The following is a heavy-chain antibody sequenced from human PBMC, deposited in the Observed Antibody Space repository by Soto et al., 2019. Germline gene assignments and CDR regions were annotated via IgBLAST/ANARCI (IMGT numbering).Heavy chain of an antibody. Sequence: GGSLRLSCAASGFTFSSYAMHWVRQAPGKGLEWVAVISYDGSNKYYADSVKGRFTISRDNSKNRLYLQMNSLRAEDTAVYYCARDTRRVTIFGVVIIDYYYGMDVWGQGTTVTVSS. CDR3: ARDTRRVTIFGVVIIDYYYGMDV. J-gene: IGHJ6*02. CDR1: GFTFSSYA. V-gene: IGHV3-30-3*01. CDR2: ISYDGSNK. D-gene: IGHD3-3*01.